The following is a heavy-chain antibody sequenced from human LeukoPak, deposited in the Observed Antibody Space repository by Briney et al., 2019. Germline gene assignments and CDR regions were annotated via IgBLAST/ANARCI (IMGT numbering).Heavy chain of an antibody. D-gene: IGHD6-19*01. CDR3: ARISSNGPIAVAGTTDY. V-gene: IGHV1-18*01. CDR1: GYTFTSYG. J-gene: IGHJ4*02. Sequence: GASVKVSRKASGYTFTSYGISWVRQAPGQGLEWMGWISAYNGNTNYAQKLQGRVTMTTDTSTSIAYMELRSLRSDDTAVYYCARISSNGPIAVAGTTDYWGQGTLVTVSS. CDR2: ISAYNGNT.